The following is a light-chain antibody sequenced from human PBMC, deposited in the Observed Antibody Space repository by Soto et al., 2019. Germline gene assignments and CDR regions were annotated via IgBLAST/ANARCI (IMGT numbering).Light chain of an antibody. V-gene: IGKV3-15*01. CDR3: QHYRTWLWT. CDR2: GAS. J-gene: IGKJ1*01. CDR1: QSVSSK. Sequence: EIVMTQSPATLSVSPGERATLSCRASQSVSSKLAWYQQKPGQGPRLLIYGASTRATGIPARFSGSGSGPEFPLTISSLQSEDFAVYYCQHYRTWLWTFGQGTKVEIK.